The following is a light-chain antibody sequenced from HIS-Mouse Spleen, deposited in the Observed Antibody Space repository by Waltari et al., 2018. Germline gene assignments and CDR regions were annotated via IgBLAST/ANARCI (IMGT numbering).Light chain of an antibody. CDR1: QDISNY. CDR3: QQYDNLPGLT. J-gene: IGKJ4*01. CDR2: DAS. Sequence: DIQMTQSPSSLSASVGDRVTITCQASQDISNYLTWSQQKPGKAPKLLIYDASNLETGVPSRFSGSGTGTDFTFTISSLQPEDIATYYCQQYDNLPGLTFGGGTKVEIK. V-gene: IGKV1-33*01.